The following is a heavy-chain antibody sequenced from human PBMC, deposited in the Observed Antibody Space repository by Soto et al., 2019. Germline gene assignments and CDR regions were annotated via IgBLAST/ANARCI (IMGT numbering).Heavy chain of an antibody. Sequence: EVLLLESGGGLTQPGGSLRLACAAPGFSFSSYAMSWVRQAPPQGLEWVSSISTRGGRTYYADSVKGRFSISRDNSANAVYLDMDNLRAEDTGIYYCAKEFYYDASGQYSDLYFDSWGQGALVTVSS. CDR3: AKEFYYDASGQYSDLYFDS. J-gene: IGHJ4*02. CDR1: GFSFSSYA. D-gene: IGHD3-22*01. V-gene: IGHV3-23*01. CDR2: ISTRGGRT.